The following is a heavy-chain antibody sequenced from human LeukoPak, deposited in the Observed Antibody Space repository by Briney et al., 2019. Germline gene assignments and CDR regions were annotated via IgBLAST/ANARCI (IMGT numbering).Heavy chain of an antibody. CDR1: GASINSGSYY. V-gene: IGHV4-61*02. CDR2: IYSSGTT. Sequence: PSETLSLTCTVSGASINSGSYYWNWVRQPAGTGLEWIGRIYSSGTTNYNPSLKSRVTVSADTSKNEFSLKMMSVTAADTAVYFCGRGRYYYDSGSIDLWGQGTLVTVSS. CDR3: GRGRYYYDSGSIDL. J-gene: IGHJ5*02. D-gene: IGHD3-10*01.